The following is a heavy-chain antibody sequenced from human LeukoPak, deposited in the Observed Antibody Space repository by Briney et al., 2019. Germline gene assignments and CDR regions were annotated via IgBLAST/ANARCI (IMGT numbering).Heavy chain of an antibody. D-gene: IGHD5-12*01. V-gene: IGHV3-74*01. CDR3: VRDVGYSAYD. CDR2: INSDGSSA. J-gene: IGHJ4*02. CDR1: GFTFSSYW. Sequence: GGSLRLSCAVSGFTFSSYWMHWVRQAPGKGLVWVSRINSDGSSANSADSVKGRFAISRDNAMNTVFLQMNSLRAEDTAVYYCVRDVGYSAYDWGQGTLVTVSS.